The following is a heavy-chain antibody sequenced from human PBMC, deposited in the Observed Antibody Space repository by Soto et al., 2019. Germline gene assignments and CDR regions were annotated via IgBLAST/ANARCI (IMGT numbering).Heavy chain of an antibody. D-gene: IGHD3-10*01. J-gene: IGHJ6*02. CDR2: INHSGST. Sequence: SETLSLTCAVYGGSFSGYYWSWIRQPPGKGLEWIGEINHSGSTNYNPSLKSRVTISVDTSKNQFSLKLSSVTAADTAVYYCARAMGILAYYYGMDVWGQGTTVT. V-gene: IGHV4-34*01. CDR1: GGSFSGYY. CDR3: ARAMGILAYYYGMDV.